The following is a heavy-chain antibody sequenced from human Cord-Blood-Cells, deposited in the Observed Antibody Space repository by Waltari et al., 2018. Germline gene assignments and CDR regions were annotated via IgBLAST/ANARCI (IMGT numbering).Heavy chain of an antibody. CDR1: GFSLTTSGLC. V-gene: IGHV2-70*01. CDR3: ARVLWFRELSWFDP. Sequence: QVTLRESGPALVKPTQTLTLTCTFSGFSLTTSGLCVSWIRQPPGKALEWLALIDWDDDKYYSTSLKTRLTISKDTSKNQVVLTMTNMDPVDTATYYCARVLWFRELSWFDPWGQGTLVTVSS. CDR2: IDWDDDK. D-gene: IGHD3-10*01. J-gene: IGHJ5*02.